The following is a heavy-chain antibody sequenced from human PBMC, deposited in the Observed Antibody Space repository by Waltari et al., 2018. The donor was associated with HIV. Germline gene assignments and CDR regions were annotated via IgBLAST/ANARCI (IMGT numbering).Heavy chain of an antibody. Sequence: EVQLVESGGGLVKPGGSLRLSCAASGFTFSNAWMSWVRQAPGKGLEWVGRIKSKTDGGTTDYAAPVKGRFTISRDDSKNTLYLQMNSLKTEDTAVYYCTTCRVGATPCFDYWGQGTLVTVSS. CDR1: GFTFSNAW. CDR2: IKSKTDGGTT. D-gene: IGHD1-26*01. V-gene: IGHV3-15*01. CDR3: TTCRVGATPCFDY. J-gene: IGHJ4*02.